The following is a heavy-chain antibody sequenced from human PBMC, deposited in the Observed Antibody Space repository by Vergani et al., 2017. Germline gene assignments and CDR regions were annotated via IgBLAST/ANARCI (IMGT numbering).Heavy chain of an antibody. CDR1: GYTFTSYG. CDR2: ISAYNGNT. Sequence: QVQLVQSGAEVKKPGASVKVSCKASGYTFTSYGISWVRQAPGQGLEWMGWISAYNGNTNYAQKLQGRVTMTTDTSTSTAYMELRSLRADDTAVYYCARQSMFRGEENWFDPWGQGTLVTVSS. J-gene: IGHJ5*02. V-gene: IGHV1-18*01. D-gene: IGHD3-10*01. CDR3: ARQSMFRGEENWFDP.